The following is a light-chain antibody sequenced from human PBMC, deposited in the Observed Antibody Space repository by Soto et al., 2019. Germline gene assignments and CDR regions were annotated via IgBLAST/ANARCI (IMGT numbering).Light chain of an antibody. Sequence: DIQMTQSPSTLSASVGDRVTITCRASQSISSWLAWYQQKPGKAPKLLIYKASSLESGVPSRFSGSGSGTEFTLTISSLQPDDFATYYCQQYNSYTFGGGTTVDLK. CDR2: KAS. CDR1: QSISSW. CDR3: QQYNSYT. V-gene: IGKV1-5*03. J-gene: IGKJ4*01.